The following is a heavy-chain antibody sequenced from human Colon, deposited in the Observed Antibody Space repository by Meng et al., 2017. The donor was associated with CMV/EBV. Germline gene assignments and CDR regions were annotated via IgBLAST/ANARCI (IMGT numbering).Heavy chain of an antibody. D-gene: IGHD2-2*01. CDR1: GFIFSDYW. Sequence: GGSLRLSCAASGFIFSDYWMHWVRQVPGKGLVWVAHINGGATITNHADFVKGRFTISRDNTKNTLYLQMNSLRADDTAVYYCARDVLGSCKGTSCYRLSPWGQGTLVTVSS. V-gene: IGHV3-74*01. J-gene: IGHJ5*02. CDR2: INGGATIT. CDR3: ARDVLGSCKGTSCYRLSP.